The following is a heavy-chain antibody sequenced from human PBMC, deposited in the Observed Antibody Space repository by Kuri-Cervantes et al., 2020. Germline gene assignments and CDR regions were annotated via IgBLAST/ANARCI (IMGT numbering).Heavy chain of an antibody. CDR2: IFYSGST. CDR3: ARERLTMVRGVNAYYFDY. J-gene: IGHJ4*02. V-gene: IGHV4-59*01. Sequence: ESLKISCTVSGGSISLYYWSWIRQPPGKGLEWIGHIFYSGSTNYNPSLKSRVTMSVDTSKNQFSLNLSSVTAADTAVYYCARERLTMVRGVNAYYFDYWGQGTLVTVSS. CDR1: GGSISLYY. D-gene: IGHD3-10*01.